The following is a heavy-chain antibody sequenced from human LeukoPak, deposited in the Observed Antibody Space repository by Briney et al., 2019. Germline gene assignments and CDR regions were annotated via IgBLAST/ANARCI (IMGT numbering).Heavy chain of an antibody. J-gene: IGHJ4*02. V-gene: IGHV4-39*01. D-gene: IGHD3-22*01. CDR3: ARHGGDFYDSSGHDY. CDR2: SYYSGSN. Sequence: SGTLSLTCTVSGGSISSTSYYWVWIGQPPGKGLEWIGSSYYSGSNYNNPSLKSRVTISVDTSKNQLSLKLHSVTAADTAVYYCARHGGDFYDSSGHDYWGQGTMVTVSS. CDR1: GGSISSTSYY.